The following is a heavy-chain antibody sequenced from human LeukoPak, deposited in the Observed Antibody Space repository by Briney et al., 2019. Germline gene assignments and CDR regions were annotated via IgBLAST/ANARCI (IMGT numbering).Heavy chain of an antibody. V-gene: IGHV3-7*01. CDR1: GFTFSSYW. D-gene: IGHD6-19*01. Sequence: GGSLRLSCAASGFTFSSYWMSWVRQAPGKGLEWVANINQDGSEKYYVDSVKGRFTISRDNARNSLYLQMNSLRAEDTAVYYCARDSDYYYYYMDVWGKGTTVTISS. J-gene: IGHJ6*03. CDR3: ARDSDYYYYYMDV. CDR2: INQDGSEK.